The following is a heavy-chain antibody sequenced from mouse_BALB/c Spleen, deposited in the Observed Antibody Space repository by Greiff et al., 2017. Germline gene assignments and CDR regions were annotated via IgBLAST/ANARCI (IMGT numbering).Heavy chain of an antibody. CDR3: ALQRGDRWSY. D-gene: IGHD1-1*02. Sequence: VKVVESGPGLVQPSQSLSITCTVSGFSLTSYGVHWVRQSPGKGLEWLGVIWSGGSTDYNAAFISRLSISKDNSKSQVFFKMNSLQANDTAIYYCALQRGDRWSYWGQGTLVTVSA. J-gene: IGHJ3*01. V-gene: IGHV2-2*02. CDR1: GFSLTSYG. CDR2: IWSGGST.